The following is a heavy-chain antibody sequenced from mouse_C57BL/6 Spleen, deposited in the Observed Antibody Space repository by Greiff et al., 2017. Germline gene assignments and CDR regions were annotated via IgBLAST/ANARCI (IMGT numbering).Heavy chain of an antibody. Sequence: EVQLQQSGAALVRPGASVKLSCTASGFNIKDYYMHWVKPRPEQGLVWIGRIDPEDGDTEYAPKFQGKATMTADTCSNTAYLQLSSLTSEDTAVYYCTRDYDEGGYAKEDWGQGTSVTVSS. CDR3: TRDYDEGGYAKED. CDR1: GFNIKDYY. J-gene: IGHJ4*01. CDR2: IDPEDGDT. D-gene: IGHD2-4*01. V-gene: IGHV14-1*01.